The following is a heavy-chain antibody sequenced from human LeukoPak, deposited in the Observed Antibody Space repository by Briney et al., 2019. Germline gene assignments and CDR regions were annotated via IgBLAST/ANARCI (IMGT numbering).Heavy chain of an antibody. J-gene: IGHJ6*02. V-gene: IGHV3-7*01. CDR3: ARYCGGDCYGLDV. Sequence: GGSLRLSCTASGFTFSSYWMSWVRQAPEKGLEWVANIKQDGSEKDYVDSVKGRFTISRDNAKNSLHLQMNSLRAEDTALYYCARYCGGDCYGLDVWGQGTTVTVSS. CDR2: IKQDGSEK. D-gene: IGHD2-21*01. CDR1: GFTFSSYW.